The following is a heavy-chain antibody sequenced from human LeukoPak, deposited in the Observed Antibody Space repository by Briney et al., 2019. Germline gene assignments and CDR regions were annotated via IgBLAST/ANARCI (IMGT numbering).Heavy chain of an antibody. D-gene: IGHD3-22*01. J-gene: IGHJ4*02. CDR2: IKNDGAVK. CDR3: ARRHYDSSGYFVAPLDY. CDR1: GFTFSYHW. V-gene: IGHV3-7*01. Sequence: PGGSLRLSCAASGFTFSYHWMTWVRQAPGKGLEWVANIKNDGAVKNYVDSVKGRFTISRDNAKNSLYLQMNSLRDEDTAVYYCARRHYDSSGYFVAPLDYWGQGTLVTVSS.